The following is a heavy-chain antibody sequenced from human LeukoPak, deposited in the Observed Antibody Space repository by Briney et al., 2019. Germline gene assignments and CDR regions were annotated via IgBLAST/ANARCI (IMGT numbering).Heavy chain of an antibody. V-gene: IGHV1-18*01. Sequence: ASVKVSCKASGYTFTSYGISWVRQAPGQGLEWVGWISAYNGNSNYAQKFQGRVTMTTDTSTSTAYMELRSLRSDDTAVYCCARGGGVTYYYYFDYWGQGTLVTVSS. CDR1: GYTFTSYG. CDR2: ISAYNGNS. CDR3: ARGGGVTYYYYFDY. J-gene: IGHJ4*02. D-gene: IGHD1-26*01.